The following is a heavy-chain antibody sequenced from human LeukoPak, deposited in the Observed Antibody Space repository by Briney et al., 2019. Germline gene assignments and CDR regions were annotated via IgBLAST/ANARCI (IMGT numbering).Heavy chain of an antibody. V-gene: IGHV3-30*02. CDR2: IRYDGSNK. J-gene: IGHJ4*02. CDR1: GFTFSSYG. Sequence: GGSLRLSCAASGFTFSSYGMHWVRQAPGKGLEWVAFIRYDGSNKYYADSVKGRFTISRDNSKNTLYLQMNSLRAEDTAVYYCAKESPADYPKGGYWGQGTLVTVSS. D-gene: IGHD4-11*01. CDR3: AKESPADYPKGGY.